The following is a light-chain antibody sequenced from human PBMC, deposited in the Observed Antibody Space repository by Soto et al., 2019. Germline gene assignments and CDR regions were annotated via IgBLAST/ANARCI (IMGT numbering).Light chain of an antibody. V-gene: IGLV2-14*01. CDR2: EVS. Sequence: QSVLTQPASVSGSPGQSITISCTGTSSDVGGYNYVSWYQQHPGKAPKLMIYEVSNRPSGVSNRFSGSKSGNTASLTISGLQAEDEADYYCSSYTSSSTPLVVFGGGTKLTVL. CDR1: SSDVGGYNY. CDR3: SSYTSSSTPLVV. J-gene: IGLJ2*01.